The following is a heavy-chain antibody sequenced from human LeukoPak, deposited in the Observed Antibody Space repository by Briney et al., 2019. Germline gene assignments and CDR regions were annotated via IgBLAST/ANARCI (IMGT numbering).Heavy chain of an antibody. V-gene: IGHV3-23*01. J-gene: IGHJ4*02. CDR2: ISKDGYNA. D-gene: IGHD3-3*01. CDR1: GFTFSDYG. Sequence: GGSLRLSCTASGFTFSDYGMTWVRQAAGMGLEWVSAISKDGYNAYYADSVKGRFSISKDNSKGRLFLQMDSLRLEDTAIYYCAWSGLKIESWGQGTPVTVSS. CDR3: AWSGLKIES.